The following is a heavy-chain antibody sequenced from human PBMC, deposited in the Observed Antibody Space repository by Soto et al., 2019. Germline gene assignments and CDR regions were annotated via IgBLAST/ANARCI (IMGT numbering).Heavy chain of an antibody. Sequence: GVSLRLSCAASGFTFSSYAMHCVRQAPGKGLEWVAVISYDGSNKYYADSVKGRFTISRDNSKNTLYLQMNSLRAEDTAVYYCARDHITIFGVVNMIFEDWGKGTLVTVSS. D-gene: IGHD3-3*01. J-gene: IGHJ4*02. CDR3: ARDHITIFGVVNMIFED. CDR1: GFTFSSYA. V-gene: IGHV3-30-3*01. CDR2: ISYDGSNK.